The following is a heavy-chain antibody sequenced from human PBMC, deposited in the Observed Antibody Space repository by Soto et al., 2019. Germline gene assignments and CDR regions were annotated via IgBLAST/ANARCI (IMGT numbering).Heavy chain of an antibody. CDR3: ATIVGGFFNY. Sequence: QVQLVQSGADVKTPGSSVKVSCKASGGSFSSYAISWVRQAPGQGLEWMGGIIPISDTTKFSQNFQGRVTITADKSTRTAYMELSSLRSEDTAVYYCATIVGGFFNYWGPGTLVTGSS. CDR2: IIPISDTT. D-gene: IGHD1-26*01. V-gene: IGHV1-69*06. J-gene: IGHJ4*02. CDR1: GGSFSSYA.